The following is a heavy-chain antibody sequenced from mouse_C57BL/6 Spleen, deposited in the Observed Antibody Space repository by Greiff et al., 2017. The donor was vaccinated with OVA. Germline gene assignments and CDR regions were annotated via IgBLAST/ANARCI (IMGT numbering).Heavy chain of an antibody. V-gene: IGHV1-52*01. CDR2: IDPSDSET. J-gene: IGHJ4*01. Sequence: QVQLQQPGAELVRPGSSVKLSCKASGYTFTSYWMHWVKQRPIQGLEWIGNIDPSDSETHYTQKFKDKATLTVDKSSSTAYMQLSSLTSEDSAVYYCARWDYSNSLYYWGQGTSVTVSS. D-gene: IGHD2-5*01. CDR3: ARWDYSNSLYY. CDR1: GYTFTSYW.